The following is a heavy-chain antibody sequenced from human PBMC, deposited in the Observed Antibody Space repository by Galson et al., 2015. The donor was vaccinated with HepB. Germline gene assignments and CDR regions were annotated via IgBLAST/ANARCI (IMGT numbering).Heavy chain of an antibody. V-gene: IGHV4-39*07. Sequence: LSLTCTVSGGSINRSNYYWGWIRQPPGKGLEWIGNIYYTGSTYYNPSLKSRVTISLDTSKKQFSLKLTSLTAADTAMYYCARDLAAAGREYYFDSWGQGTLVTVSS. D-gene: IGHD6-13*01. J-gene: IGHJ4*01. CDR2: IYYTGST. CDR1: GGSINRSNYY. CDR3: ARDLAAAGREYYFDS.